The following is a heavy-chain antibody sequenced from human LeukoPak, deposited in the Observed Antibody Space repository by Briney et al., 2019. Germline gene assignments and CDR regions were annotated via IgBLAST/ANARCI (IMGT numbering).Heavy chain of an antibody. D-gene: IGHD1-26*01. V-gene: IGHV3-30*04. Sequence: GGSLRLSCAASGFTFSSCAMHWVRQARGKGLEWVAVISYDGSNKYYADAVKGRFTISRDNSKNTLYLQMNSLRAEDTAVYYCARGGGATLYCYFDYWGQGSLVTVSS. J-gene: IGHJ4*02. CDR1: GFTFSSCA. CDR3: ARGGGATLYCYFDY. CDR2: ISYDGSNK.